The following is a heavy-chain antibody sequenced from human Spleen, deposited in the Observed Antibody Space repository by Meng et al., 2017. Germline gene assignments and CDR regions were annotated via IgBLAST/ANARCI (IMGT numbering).Heavy chain of an antibody. V-gene: IGHV1-8*01. D-gene: IGHD2-2*01. CDR1: GYTFSTYD. J-gene: IGHJ4*02. Sequence: ASVKVSCKASGYTFSTYDINWVRQATGQGLEWMGWMNPNTGNTGYAQKFQDRVTMTRDISISTAYMELTGLTSEDTAVYFCARKAGNCISTTCYSLDYWGQGTLVTVSS. CDR2: MNPNTGNT. CDR3: ARKAGNCISTTCYSLDY.